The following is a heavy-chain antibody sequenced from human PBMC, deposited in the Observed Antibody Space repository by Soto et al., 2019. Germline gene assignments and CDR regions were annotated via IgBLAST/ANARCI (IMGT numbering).Heavy chain of an antibody. D-gene: IGHD4-4*01. CDR1: GFTFSSYG. CDR2: ISYDGSNK. V-gene: IGHV3-30*18. Sequence: QVQLVESGGGVVQPGRSLRLSCAASGFTFSSYGMHWVRQAPGKGLEWVAVISYDGSNKYYADSVKGRFTISRDNSKNTLYLQMNSLRAEDTAVYYCAKATLPYSNYDELDYWGQGTLVTVSS. CDR3: AKATLPYSNYDELDY. J-gene: IGHJ4*02.